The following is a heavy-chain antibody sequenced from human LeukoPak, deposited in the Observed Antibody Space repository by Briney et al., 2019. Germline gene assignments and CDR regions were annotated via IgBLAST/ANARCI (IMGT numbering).Heavy chain of an antibody. D-gene: IGHD3-22*01. CDR2: ISGSGDST. CDR3: AKGKTSYYDSSGPSG. J-gene: IGHJ4*02. Sequence: GGSLRLSCAASGFTFSNYAMRWVRQAPGKGPEWVSGISGSGDSTYYADSVKGRFTISRDNSKNTLYLQMNSLRAEDTAVYYCAKGKTSYYDSSGPSGWGQGTLVTVSS. CDR1: GFTFSNYA. V-gene: IGHV3-23*01.